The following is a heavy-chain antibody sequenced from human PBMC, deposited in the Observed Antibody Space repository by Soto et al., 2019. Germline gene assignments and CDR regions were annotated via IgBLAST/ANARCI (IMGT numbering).Heavy chain of an antibody. D-gene: IGHD1-26*01. CDR3: ARVDSGGPPWEPDGPYFDC. CDR1: GYTFTDYY. J-gene: IGHJ4*02. Sequence: QVHLVQSGAEVKRPGASVKVSCKASGYTFTDYYIHWVRQAPGQGLEWMGWINPNTGDTRYAQKFHGGVTMTRDTSISTAYMELSSLRSDDTAVYYCARVDSGGPPWEPDGPYFDCWGQGTLVTVSS. V-gene: IGHV1-2*02. CDR2: INPNTGDT.